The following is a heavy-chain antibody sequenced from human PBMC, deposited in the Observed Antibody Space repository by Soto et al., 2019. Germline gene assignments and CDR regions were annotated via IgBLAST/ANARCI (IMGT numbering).Heavy chain of an antibody. CDR1: GFTFDDYT. CDR3: AKDIVYYYGMDV. J-gene: IGHJ6*02. CDR2: ISWDGGST. Sequence: GGSLRLSCAASGFTFDDYTMHWVRQAPGKGLEWVSLISWDGGSTYYADSVKGRFTISRDNSKNSLYLQMNSLRTEDTALYYCAKDIVYYYGMDVWGQGTTVTVSS. V-gene: IGHV3-43*01.